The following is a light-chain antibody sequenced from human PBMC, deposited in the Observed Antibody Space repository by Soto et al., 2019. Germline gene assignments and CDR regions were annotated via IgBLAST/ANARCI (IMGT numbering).Light chain of an antibody. J-gene: IGLJ1*01. Sequence: QSVLTQPASVSGSPGQSITISCTGTRLDVGGYNYVSWYQQHPGTAPKLIIYEVTNRPSGVSDRFSGSKSDNTASLTISGLQTEDAADYYCCSYVSSKTYVFGTGTKVTVL. V-gene: IGLV2-14*03. CDR2: EVT. CDR3: CSYVSSKTYV. CDR1: RLDVGGYNY.